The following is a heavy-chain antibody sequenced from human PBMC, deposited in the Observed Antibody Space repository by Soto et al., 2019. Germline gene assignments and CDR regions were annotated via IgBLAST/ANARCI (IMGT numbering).Heavy chain of an antibody. V-gene: IGHV3-23*01. CDR3: AKGKSRRPGLYGMDV. D-gene: IGHD6-6*01. J-gene: IGHJ6*02. CDR1: GFTFSSYA. CDR2: ISGSGGST. Sequence: EVQLLESGGGLVQPGGSLRLSCAASGFTFSSYAMSWVRQAPGKGLEWVSAISGSGGSTYYADSVKGRFTISRDNSKNTPYLQMNSLRAEDTAVYYCAKGKSRRPGLYGMDVWGQGTTVTVSS.